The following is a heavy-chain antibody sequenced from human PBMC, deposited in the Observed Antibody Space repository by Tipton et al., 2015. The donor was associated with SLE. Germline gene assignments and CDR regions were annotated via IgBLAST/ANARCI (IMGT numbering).Heavy chain of an antibody. CDR1: GFTFSSYA. D-gene: IGHD1-26*01. J-gene: IGHJ3*02. CDR3: ARDRSGSYGSAFDI. V-gene: IGHV3-30*04. CDR2: ISYDGSNK. Sequence: SLRLSCAASGFTFSSYAMSWVRQAPGKGLEWVAVISYDGSNKYYADSVKGRFTISRDNSKNTLYLQMNSLRAEDTAVYYCARDRSGSYGSAFDIWGQGTMVTVSS.